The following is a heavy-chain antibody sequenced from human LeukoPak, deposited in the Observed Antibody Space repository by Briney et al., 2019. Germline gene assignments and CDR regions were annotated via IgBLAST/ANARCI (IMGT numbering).Heavy chain of an antibody. V-gene: IGHV3-7*03. CDR3: ARAVRGYYFDY. CDR2: IKQDGSEK. Sequence: GGSLRLSCAASGITFSSYWMSWVRQAPGKGLEWVANIKQDGSEKYYVDSVKGRFTISRDNSKNTLYLQMNSLRAEDTAVYFCARAVRGYYFDYWGQGTLVTVSS. D-gene: IGHD3-22*01. J-gene: IGHJ4*02. CDR1: GITFSSYW.